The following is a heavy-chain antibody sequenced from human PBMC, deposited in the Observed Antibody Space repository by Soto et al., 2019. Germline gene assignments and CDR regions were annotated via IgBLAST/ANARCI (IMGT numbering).Heavy chain of an antibody. CDR2: ISSSSSTI. Sequence: GGSLRLSCAASGFTFSSYSMNWVRQAPGKGLEWVSYISSSSSTIYYADSVKGRFTISRDNAKNSLYLQMNSLRDEDTAVYYCARDPLVPEYYYYGMDVWGQGTTVTVSS. CDR3: ARDPLVPEYYYYGMDV. D-gene: IGHD3-10*01. V-gene: IGHV3-48*02. CDR1: GFTFSSYS. J-gene: IGHJ6*02.